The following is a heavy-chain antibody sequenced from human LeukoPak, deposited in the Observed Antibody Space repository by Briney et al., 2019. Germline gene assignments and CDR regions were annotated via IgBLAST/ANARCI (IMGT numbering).Heavy chain of an antibody. J-gene: IGHJ4*02. Sequence: SETLSLTCTVSGGSISSYYRSWIRQPPGKGLEWIGYIYYSGSTNYNPSLKSRVTISVDTSKNQFSLKLSSVTAADTAVYYCAGTYYYDSSGYYHYSLWGQGTLVTVSS. CDR3: AGTYYYDSSGYYHYSL. D-gene: IGHD3-22*01. CDR1: GGSISSYY. CDR2: IYYSGST. V-gene: IGHV4-59*01.